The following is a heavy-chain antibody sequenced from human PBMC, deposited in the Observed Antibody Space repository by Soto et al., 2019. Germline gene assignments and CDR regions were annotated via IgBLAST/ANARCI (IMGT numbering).Heavy chain of an antibody. CDR1: GFTFGDYA. CDR2: IRSKAYGGTT. V-gene: IGHV3-49*04. D-gene: IGHD5-18*01. Sequence: AGGSLRLSCTASGFTFGDYAMSWVRQAPGKGLEWVGFIRSKAYGGTTEYAASVKGRFTISRDDSKSIAYLQMNSLKTEDTAVYYCTRGRPYQTRVYSYGTRFDYWGQGTLVTVSS. J-gene: IGHJ4*02. CDR3: TRGRPYQTRVYSYGTRFDY.